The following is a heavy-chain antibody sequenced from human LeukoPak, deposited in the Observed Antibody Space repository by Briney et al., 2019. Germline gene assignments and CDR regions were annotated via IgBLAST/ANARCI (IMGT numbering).Heavy chain of an antibody. CDR1: GGTFSSYA. Sequence: ASVKVSCKASGGTFSSYAISWVRQAPGQGLEWMGGIIPIFGTANYAQKFQGRVTITTDEATSTAYMELSSLRSEDTAVYYCARAGSSGYYPHYWGQGTLVTVSS. CDR2: IIPIFGTA. J-gene: IGHJ4*02. D-gene: IGHD3-22*01. CDR3: ARAGSSGYYPHY. V-gene: IGHV1-69*05.